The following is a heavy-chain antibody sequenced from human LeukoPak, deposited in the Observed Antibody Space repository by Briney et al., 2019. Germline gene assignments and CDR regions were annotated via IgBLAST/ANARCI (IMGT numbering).Heavy chain of an antibody. D-gene: IGHD3-10*01. CDR1: GFIFSSYA. Sequence: GGSLRLSRAASGFIFSSYAMHWVRQAPGKGLEWVAFIRFDGSKKDYVDTGKGRLSISRDNSKNTLYLQMNSLKAEDTAVYYCAKGSNLDERYFQHWGQGTLVTVSS. J-gene: IGHJ1*01. CDR2: IRFDGSKK. V-gene: IGHV3-30*02. CDR3: AKGSNLDERYFQH.